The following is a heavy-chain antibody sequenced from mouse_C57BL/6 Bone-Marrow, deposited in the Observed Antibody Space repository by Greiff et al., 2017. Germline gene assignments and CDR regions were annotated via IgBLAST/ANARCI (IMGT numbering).Heavy chain of an antibody. CDR2: INPGSGGT. V-gene: IGHV1-54*01. Sequence: VQLQQSGAELVRPGTSVKVSCKASGYAFTNYLIEWVKQRPGQGLEWIGVINPGSGGTNYNEKFKGKATRTADKSSSTAYMQLSSLTSEDSAVYVCARSPHGSSSYYAMDYWGQGTSVTVSS. D-gene: IGHD1-1*01. J-gene: IGHJ4*01. CDR3: ARSPHGSSSYYAMDY. CDR1: GYAFTNYL.